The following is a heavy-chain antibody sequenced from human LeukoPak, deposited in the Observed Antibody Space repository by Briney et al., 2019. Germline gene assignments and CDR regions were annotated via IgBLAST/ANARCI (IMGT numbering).Heavy chain of an antibody. Sequence: SETLSLTCTVSGGSISSSSYYWGWIRQPPGKGLEWIGSIYYSGSTYYNPSLKSRVTISVDTSKNQFSLKLSSVTAADTAVYYCARVRWERYYFDYWGQGPLVPVSS. D-gene: IGHD1-26*01. V-gene: IGHV4-39*07. CDR3: ARVRWERYYFDY. CDR2: IYYSGST. CDR1: GGSISSSSYY. J-gene: IGHJ4*02.